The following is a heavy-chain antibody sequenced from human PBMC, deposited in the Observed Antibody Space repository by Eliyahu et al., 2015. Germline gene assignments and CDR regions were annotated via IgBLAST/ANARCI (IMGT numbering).Heavy chain of an antibody. CDR1: GGSISXYY. Sequence: QVQLQESGPGLVKPSETLSLXCTVXGGSISXYYWSWIRQPPGKGLEWXGYXXYXGSTNYNPSLKSRVTISVDTSKNQFSLKLSSVTAADTAVYYCARVPHSPQGRGNWFDPWGQGTLVTVSS. V-gene: IGHV4-59*01. CDR3: ARVPHSPQGRGNWFDP. J-gene: IGHJ5*02. D-gene: IGHD5-18*01. CDR2: XXYXGST.